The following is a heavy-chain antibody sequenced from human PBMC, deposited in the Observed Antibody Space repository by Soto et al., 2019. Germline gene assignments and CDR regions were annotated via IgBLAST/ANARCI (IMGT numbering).Heavy chain of an antibody. Sequence: SVKVSFKGSGGTSSSYPNGWVRQPRGRGLEWMGRVRPIFVTANYEQKYQGRVTIAADESTSKAYMELSSLRTDDMGVYYCALYFVIYDDYSGYGRDVWGQGTKVTVSS. V-gene: IGHV1-69*01. J-gene: IGHJ6*02. D-gene: IGHD4-17*01. CDR2: VRPIFVTA. CDR3: ALYFVIYDDYSGYGRDV. CDR1: GGTSSSYP.